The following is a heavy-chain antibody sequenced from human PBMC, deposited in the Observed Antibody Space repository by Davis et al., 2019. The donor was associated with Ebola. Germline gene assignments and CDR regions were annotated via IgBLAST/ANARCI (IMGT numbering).Heavy chain of an antibody. J-gene: IGHJ5*02. CDR2: INHSGST. Sequence: ESLKISCAASGFTFSSYSMNWVRQPPGKGLEWIGEINHSGSTNYNPSLKSRVTISVDTSKNQFSLKLSSVTAADTAVYYCARVDYDFWSGYYTGNWFDPWGQGTLVTVSS. CDR1: GFTFSSYS. CDR3: ARVDYDFWSGYYTGNWFDP. D-gene: IGHD3-3*01. V-gene: IGHV4-34*01.